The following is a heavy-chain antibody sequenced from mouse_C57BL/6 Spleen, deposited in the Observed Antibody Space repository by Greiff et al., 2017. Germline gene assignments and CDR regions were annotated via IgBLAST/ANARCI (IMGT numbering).Heavy chain of an antibody. D-gene: IGHD2-4*01. V-gene: IGHV1-76*01. CDR3: ARNCDYDGGYAMDY. CDR1: GYTFTDYY. J-gene: IGHJ4*01. CDR2: IYPGSGNT. Sequence: VQLQQSGAELVRPGASVKLSCKASGYTFTDYYINWVKQRPGPGLEWIARIYPGSGNTYYNEKFKGKATLTAEKSSRTAYMQLSSLTSEDSAVYFCARNCDYDGGYAMDYWGQGTSVTVSS.